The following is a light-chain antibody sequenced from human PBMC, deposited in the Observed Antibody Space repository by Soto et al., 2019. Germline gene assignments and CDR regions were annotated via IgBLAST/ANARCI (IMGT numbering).Light chain of an antibody. J-gene: IGLJ1*01. V-gene: IGLV2-14*01. Sequence: QSALTQPASVSGSPGQSITISCTGTSSDVGGYNYVSWYQQHPGKAPKLMIYDVNNRPSGVSNRFSGSKSGNTASLTISGLQAEDEADYYCCSYRGSSTYVFGAGTKLTVL. CDR3: CSYRGSSTYV. CDR2: DVN. CDR1: SSDVGGYNY.